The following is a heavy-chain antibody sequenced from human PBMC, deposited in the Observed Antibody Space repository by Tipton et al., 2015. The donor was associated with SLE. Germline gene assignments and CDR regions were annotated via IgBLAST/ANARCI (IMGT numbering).Heavy chain of an antibody. V-gene: IGHV3-30*04. CDR1: GFSFSTYA. CDR2: ISSDGTNK. Sequence: RSLRLSCAASGFSFSTYAVTWVRQAPGRGLEWVAVISSDGTNKFYAGSVKGRFTLSRDNSKSTLFLQMNSLRAEDTALYYCARAYTTGWSPLAYWGQGALVTVSS. CDR3: ARAYTTGWSPLAY. D-gene: IGHD6-19*01. J-gene: IGHJ4*02.